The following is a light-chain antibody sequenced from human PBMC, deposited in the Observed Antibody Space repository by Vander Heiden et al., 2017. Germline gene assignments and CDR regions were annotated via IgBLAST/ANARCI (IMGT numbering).Light chain of an antibody. CDR3: AAWDSSLNDYV. V-gene: IGLV1-47*02. Sequence: QSVLTHPPSASATPGQRVTTSCSGSSSSIGSNYVCWFQQLPGTAPKLLIYGNNHRPSGIPDRFSGSRSGTSASLTISGLRSEDEADYYCAAWDSSLNDYVFGAGTKVTVL. CDR2: GNN. J-gene: IGLJ1*01. CDR1: SSSIGSNY.